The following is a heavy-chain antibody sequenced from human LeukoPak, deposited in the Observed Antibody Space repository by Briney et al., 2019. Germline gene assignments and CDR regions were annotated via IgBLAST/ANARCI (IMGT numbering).Heavy chain of an antibody. CDR1: GGTFSNYA. CDR3: ATNVLLWFGELSEMRN. Sequence: ASVKVSCKASGGTFSNYAISWVRQATGQGLEWMGWMNPNSGNTGYAQKFQGRVTMTRNTSISTAYMELSSLRSEDTAVYYCATNVLLWFGELSEMRNWGQGTLVTVSS. J-gene: IGHJ4*02. CDR2: MNPNSGNT. D-gene: IGHD3-10*01. V-gene: IGHV1-8*02.